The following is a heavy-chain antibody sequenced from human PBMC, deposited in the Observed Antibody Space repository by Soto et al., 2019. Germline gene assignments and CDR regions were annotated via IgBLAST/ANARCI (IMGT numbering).Heavy chain of an antibody. CDR1: GDSISAYS. D-gene: IGHD5-12*01. J-gene: IGHJ4*02. V-gene: IGHV4-59*01. CDR2: IHYNGNT. Sequence: QVQLQVSGPGLVKPSETLSLTCTVSGDSISAYSWSWVRQPPWKGLEWIGNIHYNGNTKYNPSLKSRVTMSLDTSKNQFSLRLISVTAADTANYFCAREGNLGRWLQPLDFWGQGTLVTVSS. CDR3: AREGNLGRWLQPLDF.